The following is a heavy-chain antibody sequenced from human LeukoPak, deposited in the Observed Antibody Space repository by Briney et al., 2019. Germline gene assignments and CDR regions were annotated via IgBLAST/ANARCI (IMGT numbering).Heavy chain of an antibody. CDR2: IYYSGST. CDR1: GGSISSGGYY. CDR3: ARGARITMVRGVIITDYFDY. Sequence: TLSLTCTVSGGSISSGGYYWSWIRQHPGKGLEWIGYIYYSGSTYYNPSLKSRVTISVDTSKNQFSLKLSSVTAADTAVYYCARGARITMVRGVIITDYFDYWGQGTLVTVSS. V-gene: IGHV4-31*03. J-gene: IGHJ4*02. D-gene: IGHD3-10*01.